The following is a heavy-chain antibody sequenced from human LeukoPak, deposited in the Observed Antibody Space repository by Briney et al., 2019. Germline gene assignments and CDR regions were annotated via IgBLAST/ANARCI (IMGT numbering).Heavy chain of an antibody. J-gene: IGHJ4*02. D-gene: IGHD5-18*01. CDR1: VGPISSSSAY. V-gene: IGHV4-39*01. Sequence: NPSETLSLTCTVSVGPISSSSAYWGWIRQPPGKGLEWIGSIYYSKTTYYNPSLKSRVTISADTSKNQFSLTLGSVSATDTAVYYCVSPRGFSYGYFDYWGQGTLITVSS. CDR2: IYYSKTT. CDR3: VSPRGFSYGYFDY.